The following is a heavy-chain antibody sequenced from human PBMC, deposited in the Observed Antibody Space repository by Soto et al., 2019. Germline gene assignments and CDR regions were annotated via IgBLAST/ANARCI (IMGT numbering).Heavy chain of an antibody. V-gene: IGHV4-39*02. D-gene: IGHD5-12*01. CDR2: IYYSGRT. Sequence: PSETLSLPCSVSGGSISSSSYYWGWIRQPPGKGLEWIGSIYYSGRTYYNPSLKSRVTISVDTSKNHFSLKLSSVTAADTAVYYCARVGRWLQLPFPYGMDVWGQGTTVTVSS. CDR3: ARVGRWLQLPFPYGMDV. CDR1: GGSISSSSYY. J-gene: IGHJ6*02.